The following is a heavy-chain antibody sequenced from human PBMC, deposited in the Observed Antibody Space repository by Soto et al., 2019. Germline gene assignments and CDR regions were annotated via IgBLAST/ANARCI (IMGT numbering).Heavy chain of an antibody. CDR3: AREQLGYCSGGSCRRGAFDI. CDR1: GFSFSNYG. J-gene: IGHJ3*02. Sequence: GSLRLSCAASGFSFSNYGMHWVRQAPGKGLEWVAVIWYDGSNKYYADSVKGRFTISRDNSKNTLYLQMNSLRAEDTAVYYCAREQLGYCSGGSCRRGAFDIWGQGTMVTVSS. V-gene: IGHV3-33*01. CDR2: IWYDGSNK. D-gene: IGHD2-15*01.